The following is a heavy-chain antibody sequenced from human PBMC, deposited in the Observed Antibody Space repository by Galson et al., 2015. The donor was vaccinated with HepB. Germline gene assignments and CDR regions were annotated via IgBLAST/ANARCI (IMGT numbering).Heavy chain of an antibody. J-gene: IGHJ6*02. CDR1: GFTFSSYS. V-gene: IGHV3-48*04. CDR3: AGGIAAAGPPSWYHGMDV. Sequence: SLRLSCAASGFTFSSYSMNWVRQAPGKGLEWVSYISSSGSTIYYADSVKGRFTISRDNAKNSLYLQMNSLRAEDTAVYYCAGGIAAAGPPSWYHGMDVWGQGTTVTVSS. D-gene: IGHD6-13*01. CDR2: ISSSGSTI.